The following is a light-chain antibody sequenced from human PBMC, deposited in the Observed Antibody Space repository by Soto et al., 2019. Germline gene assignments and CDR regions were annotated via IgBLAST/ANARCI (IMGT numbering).Light chain of an antibody. CDR1: QDVSDF. J-gene: IGKJ5*01. Sequence: AIRMTQSPSSFSASTLDIVTLTCLASQDVSDFLAWYQHPPGKAPNLLIYAGYTLQSGVPSRFSGSGSGTEFSLTITGLQPEDFVTYYCQYLNGAPTITFGQGTRLEIK. CDR3: QYLNGAPTIT. CDR2: AGY. V-gene: IGKV1-8*01.